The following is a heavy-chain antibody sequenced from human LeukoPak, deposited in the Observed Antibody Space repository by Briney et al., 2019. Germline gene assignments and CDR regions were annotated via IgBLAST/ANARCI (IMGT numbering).Heavy chain of an antibody. Sequence: SETLSLTCTVSGGSISSYYWSWIRQPPGKGLEWIGYIYYSGSTNYNPSLKSRVTISVDTSKNQFSLKLSSVTAADTAVYYCAREIVGAINWFDPWGQGTLVTVSS. CDR3: AREIVGAINWFDP. J-gene: IGHJ5*02. CDR2: IYYSGST. D-gene: IGHD1-26*01. CDR1: GGSISSYY. V-gene: IGHV4-59*01.